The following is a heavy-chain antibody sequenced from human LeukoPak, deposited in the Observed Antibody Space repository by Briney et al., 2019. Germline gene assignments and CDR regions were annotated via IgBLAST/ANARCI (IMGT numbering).Heavy chain of an antibody. D-gene: IGHD1-26*01. CDR3: VRSSASSGANCFDP. V-gene: IGHV3-64D*09. J-gene: IGHJ5*02. CDR1: GFTFSTYA. Sequence: GGSLRLSCSASGFTFSTYAMHWVRQAPGKGLEYVSAISSDGDSTYNADSVKGRFTISRDNSKNTLYLQMSSLRTEDTAVYYRVRSSASSGANCFDPWGQGTLVTVSS. CDR2: ISSDGDST.